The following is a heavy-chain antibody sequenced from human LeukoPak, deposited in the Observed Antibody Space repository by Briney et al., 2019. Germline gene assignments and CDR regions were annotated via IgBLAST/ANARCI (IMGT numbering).Heavy chain of an antibody. J-gene: IGHJ4*02. Sequence: GGFLRLSCAASGNYWMHLVVQAPGKGLVWVSHINGDGSWTSYADSVKGRFTISKDNAKNTVYLQMNSLRAEDTAVYYCVSFYETYWGRGTLVTVSS. D-gene: IGHD2/OR15-2a*01. V-gene: IGHV3-74*01. CDR2: INGDGSWT. CDR3: VSFYETY. CDR1: GNYW.